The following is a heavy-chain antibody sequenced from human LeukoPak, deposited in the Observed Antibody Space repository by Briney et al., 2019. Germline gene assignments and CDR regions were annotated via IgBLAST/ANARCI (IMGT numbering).Heavy chain of an antibody. J-gene: IGHJ5*02. D-gene: IGHD6-19*01. CDR3: ARDNGGYSSGWYDWFDP. CDR1: GYTFTSYA. V-gene: IGHV7-4-1*02. Sequence: ASVKVSCKASGYTFTSYAMNWVRQAPGQGLEWMGWINTNTGNPTYAQGFTGRFVFSLDTSVSTAYLQISSLEAEDTAVYYCARDNGGYSSGWYDWFDPWGQGTLVTVSS. CDR2: INTNTGNP.